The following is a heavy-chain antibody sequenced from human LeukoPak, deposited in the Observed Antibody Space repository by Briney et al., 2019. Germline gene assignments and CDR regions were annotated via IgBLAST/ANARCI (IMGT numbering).Heavy chain of an antibody. D-gene: IGHD3-16*01. J-gene: IGHJ4*02. CDR2: MYYGGSN. CDR1: GGSISSSGYY. V-gene: IGHV4-39*01. CDR3: ARHPGGENTQFDY. Sequence: SETLSLTCTVSGGSISSSGYYWGWIRQPPGKGLEWIGNMYYGGSNYYNPSLKSRVTISVDTSKNQFSLKLSCVTAADTALYYCARHPGGENTQFDYWGQGTLVTVSS.